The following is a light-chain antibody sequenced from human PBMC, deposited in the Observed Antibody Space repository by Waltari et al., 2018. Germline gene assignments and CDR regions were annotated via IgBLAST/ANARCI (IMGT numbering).Light chain of an antibody. CDR2: GAS. CDR1: QSVSSSY. Sequence: VFTQSPATLSLSPGQRATLSCRGSQSVSSSYLGWYQQKPGQAPRLVIYGASSRATGIPDRFSGSGSGTDFTLTISRLEPEDFAVYYCQQYGSSPGTFGQGTKVEIK. V-gene: IGKV3-20*01. J-gene: IGKJ1*01. CDR3: QQYGSSPGT.